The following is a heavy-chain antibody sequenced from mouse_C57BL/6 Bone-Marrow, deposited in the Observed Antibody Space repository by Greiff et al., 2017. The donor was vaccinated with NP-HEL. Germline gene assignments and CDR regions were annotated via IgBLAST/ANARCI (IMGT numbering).Heavy chain of an antibody. J-gene: IGHJ4*01. CDR3: AKTLYYSNYAYAMDY. Sequence: QVQLQQSGPGLVQPSQSLSITCTVSGFSLTSYGVHWVRQSPGKGLEWLGVLWRGGSTDYNVAFMSRLSITKDNSKSQVFFKMNSLQADDTAIYYCAKTLYYSNYAYAMDYWGQGTSVTVSS. D-gene: IGHD2-5*01. CDR2: LWRGGST. V-gene: IGHV2-5*01. CDR1: GFSLTSYG.